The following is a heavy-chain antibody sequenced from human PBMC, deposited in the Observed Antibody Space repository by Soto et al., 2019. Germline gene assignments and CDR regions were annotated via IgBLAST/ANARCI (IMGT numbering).Heavy chain of an antibody. CDR2: ISGGGIST. V-gene: IGHV3-23*01. CDR1: GFTFRSYA. J-gene: IGHJ2*01. CDR3: AKDPVGPDWYFDL. Sequence: DVQLLESGGGLVQPGGSLRLSCAASGFTFRSYAMSWVRQAPGKGLEWVSGISGGGISTHYADSVKGRFTVSRDNSKNTLYLQMNSLRAEDTAVYNCAKDPVGPDWYFDLWGRGTLVTVSS.